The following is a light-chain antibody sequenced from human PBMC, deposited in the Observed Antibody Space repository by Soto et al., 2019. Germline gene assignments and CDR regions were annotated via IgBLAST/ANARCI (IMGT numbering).Light chain of an antibody. CDR2: GNS. J-gene: IGLJ1*01. V-gene: IGLV1-40*01. Sequence: QSVLTQPPSVSGAPGQRVTISCTGSSSNIGAGYDVHWYQQLPGTAPKLLIYGNSNRPSGVPDRFSGSKSGTSASLAISGLRSEDEADYYCAAWDDNLSGFDVFGDGTKLTVL. CDR3: AAWDDNLSGFDV. CDR1: SSNIGAGYD.